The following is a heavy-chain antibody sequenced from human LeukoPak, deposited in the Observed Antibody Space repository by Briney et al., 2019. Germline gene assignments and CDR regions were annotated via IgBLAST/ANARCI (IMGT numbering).Heavy chain of an antibody. CDR3: TTDVTMVRGVINPAGDY. CDR2: IKSKTDGGTT. D-gene: IGHD3-10*01. J-gene: IGHJ4*02. V-gene: IGHV3-15*01. CDR1: GFTFSNAW. Sequence: GGSLRLSCAASGFTFSNAWMSWVRQAPGKGLEWVGRIKSKTDGGTTDYAAPVKGRFTISRDDSKNTLYLQMNSLKTEDTAVYYCTTDVTMVRGVINPAGDYWGQGTLVTVSS.